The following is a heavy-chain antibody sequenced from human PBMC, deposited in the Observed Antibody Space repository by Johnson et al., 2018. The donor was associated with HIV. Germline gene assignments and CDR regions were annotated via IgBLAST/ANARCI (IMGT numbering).Heavy chain of an antibody. CDR3: ARKGDAFDI. V-gene: IGHV3-7*05. Sequence: VQLVESGGGLVQPGGSLRLSCAASGFSFNSYWMSWVRQVPGKGLEFVANINQDGSETYCLDSVKDRFTISRDNAKKFLYLQMTSLRAEDTAIYYCARKGDAFDIWGQGTLATVSS. CDR2: INQDGSET. CDR1: GFSFNSYW. J-gene: IGHJ3*02.